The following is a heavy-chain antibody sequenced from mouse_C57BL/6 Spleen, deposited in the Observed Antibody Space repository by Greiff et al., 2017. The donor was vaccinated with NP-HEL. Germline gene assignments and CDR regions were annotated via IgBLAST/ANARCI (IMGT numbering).Heavy chain of an antibody. CDR3: ALSYYYGSSYWYIDV. Sequence: EVQVVESGPELVKPGASVKISCKASGYSFTDYNMNWVKQSNGKSLEWIGVINPNYGTTSYNQKFKGKATLTVDQSSSTAYMQLNSLTSEDSAVYYSALSYYYGSSYWYIDVWGTGTTVTVSS. CDR1: GYSFTDYN. CDR2: INPNYGTT. J-gene: IGHJ1*03. D-gene: IGHD1-1*01. V-gene: IGHV1-39*01.